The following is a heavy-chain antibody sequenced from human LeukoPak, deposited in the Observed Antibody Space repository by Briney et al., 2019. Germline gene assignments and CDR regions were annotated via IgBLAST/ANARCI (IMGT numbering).Heavy chain of an antibody. Sequence: AGGSLRLSCAASGFTFSSYGMHWVRQAPGKGLEWVAVISYDGSNKYYADSVKGRFTISRDNSKNTLYLQMNSLRAEDTAVYYCAKHLHNSPNHSNTMFDYWGQGTLVTVSS. CDR2: ISYDGSNK. D-gene: IGHD3-10*02. J-gene: IGHJ4*02. V-gene: IGHV3-30*18. CDR3: AKHLHNSPNHSNTMFDY. CDR1: GFTFSSYG.